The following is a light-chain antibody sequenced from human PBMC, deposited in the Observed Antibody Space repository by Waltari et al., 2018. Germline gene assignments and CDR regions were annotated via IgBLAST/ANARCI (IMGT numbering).Light chain of an antibody. CDR1: NSNIGSTI. V-gene: IGLV1-44*01. CDR3: AAWDDSLNVI. J-gene: IGLJ2*01. CDR2: SDN. Sequence: QSVLTQPPSASGTPGQRVTISCSGSNSNIGSTIVPWYQLLPGVAPKLLIYSDNQRPSGVPDRFSGSRSGNSASLAISGLQSEDEADYYCAAWDDSLNVIFGGGTKLTVL.